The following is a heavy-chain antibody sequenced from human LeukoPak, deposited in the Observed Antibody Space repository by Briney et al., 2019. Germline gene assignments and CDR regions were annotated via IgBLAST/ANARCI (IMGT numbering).Heavy chain of an antibody. D-gene: IGHD6-6*01. CDR1: GYTFTSYY. V-gene: IGHV1-46*01. CDR3: ASSLVSSSSHDAFDI. CDR2: INPSGGST. Sequence: ASVKVSCKASGYTFTSYYMHWVRQASGQGLEWMGIINPSGGSTSYAQKFQGRVTMTRDTSTSTVYMELSSLRSEDTAVYYCASSLVSSSSHDAFDIWGQGTMVTVSS. J-gene: IGHJ3*02.